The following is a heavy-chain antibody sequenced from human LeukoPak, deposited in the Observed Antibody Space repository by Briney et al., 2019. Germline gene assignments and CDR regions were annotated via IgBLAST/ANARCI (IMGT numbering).Heavy chain of an antibody. J-gene: IGHJ4*02. Sequence: ASVKVSCKTSGYTFSNYVLTWVRQAPGQGLEWMGRISTYTGDSNYAQKFHDRITMTTDTSASTAYMELRNLSSDDTAVYYRARTMTTMTTHGELDFWGQGTLVTVSS. CDR1: GYTFSNYV. CDR3: ARTMTTMTTHGELDF. V-gene: IGHV1-18*01. CDR2: ISTYTGDS. D-gene: IGHD4-17*01.